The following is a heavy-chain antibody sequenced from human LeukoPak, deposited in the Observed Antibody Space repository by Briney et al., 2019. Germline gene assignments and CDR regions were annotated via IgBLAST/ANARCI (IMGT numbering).Heavy chain of an antibody. V-gene: IGHV4-34*01. CDR2: INHSEST. D-gene: IGHD3-3*01. J-gene: IGHJ5*02. CDR1: GGSFSGYY. Sequence: PSETLSLTCAVYGGSFSGYYWSWIRHPPGKGLEWIGEINHSESTNYNPSLKSRVTISVDTSKNQFSLKLSSVTAADTAVYYCAREGLRFWGFDPWGQGTLVTVSS. CDR3: AREGLRFWGFDP.